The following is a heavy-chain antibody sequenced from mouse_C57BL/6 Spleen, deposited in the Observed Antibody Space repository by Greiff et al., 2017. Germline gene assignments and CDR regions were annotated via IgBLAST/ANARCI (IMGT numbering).Heavy chain of an antibody. CDR1: GFSLTSYG. CDR2: IWSGGST. J-gene: IGHJ4*01. Sequence: VQLQESGPGLVQPSQSLSITCTVSGFSLTSYGVHWVRQSPGKGLEWLGVIWSGGSTDYNAAFISRLSISKDNSKSQVFFKMNSLQADDTAIYYCAAHDYGGTYAMDYWGQGTSVTVSS. V-gene: IGHV2-2*01. D-gene: IGHD2-4*01. CDR3: AAHDYGGTYAMDY.